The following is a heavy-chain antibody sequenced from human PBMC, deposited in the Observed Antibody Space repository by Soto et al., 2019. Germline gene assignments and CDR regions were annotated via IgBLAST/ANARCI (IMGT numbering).Heavy chain of an antibody. Sequence: PSETLSLTCTVSGGSISSYYWSWIRQPPGKGLEWIGYIYYSGSTNYNPSLKSRVTISVDTSKNQFSLKLSSVTAADTAVYYCARLREDGQQLAYVYFDYWGQGTLVTVSS. CDR2: IYYSGST. J-gene: IGHJ4*02. CDR3: ARLREDGQQLAYVYFDY. D-gene: IGHD6-13*01. CDR1: GGSISSYY. V-gene: IGHV4-59*08.